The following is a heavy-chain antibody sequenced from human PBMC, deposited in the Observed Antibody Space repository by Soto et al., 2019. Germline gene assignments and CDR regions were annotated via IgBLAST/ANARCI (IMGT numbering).Heavy chain of an antibody. CDR1: GGSVSSGSYS. CDR2: IYFSGST. J-gene: IGHJ4*02. Sequence: EILAHNWTVSGGSVSSGSYSWSWIRQPPGKGLEWIGYIYFSGSTDYNPSLKSRVTISVDTSRNQFSLKVTSVTAADTAVYHCARAHEIKNVPFDYWGQGSLVTDSS. D-gene: IGHD3-16*01. V-gene: IGHV4-61*01. CDR3: ARAHEIKNVPFDY.